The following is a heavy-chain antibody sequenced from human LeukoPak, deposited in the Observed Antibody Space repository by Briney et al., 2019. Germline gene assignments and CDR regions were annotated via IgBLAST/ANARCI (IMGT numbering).Heavy chain of an antibody. V-gene: IGHV3-7*01. Sequence: GGSLRLSCAASGFTFSAYWMSWVRQAPGKGLEWAANLKQDGSEKYYVDSVKGRFTISRDNAKNSLYLQMNSLRGEDTAVYYCARDDGFYSASGIYQNYFDHWGQGILVTVSP. D-gene: IGHD3-10*01. CDR1: GFTFSAYW. CDR3: ARDDGFYSASGIYQNYFDH. CDR2: LKQDGSEK. J-gene: IGHJ4*02.